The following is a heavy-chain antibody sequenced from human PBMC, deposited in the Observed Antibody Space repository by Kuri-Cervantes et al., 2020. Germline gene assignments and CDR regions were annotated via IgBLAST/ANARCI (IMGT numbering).Heavy chain of an antibody. CDR1: GFTVSSNY. CDR2: IYSGGST. CDR3: ARDRVAARLYYYYGMDV. J-gene: IGHJ6*02. D-gene: IGHD6-6*01. Sequence: GESLKISCAASGFTVSSNYMSWVRQAPGKGLEWVSVIYSGGSTYYADSVKGRFIISRDYSKNTLYLQMNSLRAEDTAVYYCARDRVAARLYYYYGMDVWGQGTTVTVSS. V-gene: IGHV3-66*01.